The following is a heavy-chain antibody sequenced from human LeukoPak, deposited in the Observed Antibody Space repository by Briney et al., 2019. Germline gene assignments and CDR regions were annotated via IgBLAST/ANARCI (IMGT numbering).Heavy chain of an antibody. CDR3: AKGGYCSGGSCYAVGPTDLYFDY. J-gene: IGHJ4*02. CDR2: ISGSGGST. Sequence: GGSLTLSCAASGFTFSSYAMIWLRQAPGKGLEWGSDISGSGGSTYYADSVKGRFTISRDNCKNKLYLQMKRPKDKDTSVYYCAKGGYCSGGSCYAVGPTDLYFDYWGQGTLVTVSS. CDR1: GFTFSSYA. D-gene: IGHD2-15*01. V-gene: IGHV3-23*01.